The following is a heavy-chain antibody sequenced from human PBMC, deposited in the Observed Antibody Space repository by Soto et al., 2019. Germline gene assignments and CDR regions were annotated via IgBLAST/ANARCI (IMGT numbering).Heavy chain of an antibody. J-gene: IGHJ6*02. V-gene: IGHV3-23*01. D-gene: IGHD5-18*01. CDR3: AKWDTAMVTPGYYGMDV. CDR1: GFNFSSYA. Sequence: VGSLILSCACSGFNFSSYAMILFRPAPGKGPEWVSAISGSGGSTYYADSVKGRFTISRHNSKNTLYLQMNSLRAEDTDVYYCAKWDTAMVTPGYYGMDVWGQGTTVTVS. CDR2: ISGSGGST.